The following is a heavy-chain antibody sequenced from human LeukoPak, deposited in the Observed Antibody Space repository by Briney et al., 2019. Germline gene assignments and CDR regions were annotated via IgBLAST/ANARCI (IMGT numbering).Heavy chain of an antibody. V-gene: IGHV3-21*01. CDR3: ARAGYCSGGSRYPYYFDY. J-gene: IGHJ4*02. CDR1: GFTFSSYS. CDR2: ISSSSSYI. D-gene: IGHD2-15*01. Sequence: GGSLRLSCAASGFTFSSYSMNWVRQAPGKGLEWVSSISSSSSYIYYADSVKGRFTISRDNAKNSLYLQMNSLRAEDTAVYYRARAGYCSGGSRYPYYFDYWGQGTLVTVSS.